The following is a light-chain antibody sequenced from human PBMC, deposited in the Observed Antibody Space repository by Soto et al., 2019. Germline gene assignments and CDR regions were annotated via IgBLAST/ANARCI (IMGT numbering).Light chain of an antibody. CDR2: KAS. Sequence: DIQMTQSPSTLSASVGERVTITCRASQSISSWLAWYQQKPGKAPKLLIYKASTIESGIPSRFSGSGSGTEFTLTISSLQPDDFATYYCQQYNSYPITFGQGTRLEIK. CDR3: QQYNSYPIT. V-gene: IGKV1-5*03. CDR1: QSISSW. J-gene: IGKJ5*01.